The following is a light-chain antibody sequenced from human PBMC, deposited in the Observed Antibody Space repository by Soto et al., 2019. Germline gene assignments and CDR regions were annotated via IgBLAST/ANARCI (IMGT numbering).Light chain of an antibody. CDR3: EESGCSLRR. Sequence: SLSVVTVSLSTSETATISFRPRQSFSSSYLAWDQQKPGQAPRLLSYGASSRATGSPDRFSGSGSGTDFTLTIGRLEAEDCAGYNCEESGCSLRRFGQGTKV. CDR2: GAS. J-gene: IGKJ1*01. CDR1: QSFSSSY. V-gene: IGKV3-20*01.